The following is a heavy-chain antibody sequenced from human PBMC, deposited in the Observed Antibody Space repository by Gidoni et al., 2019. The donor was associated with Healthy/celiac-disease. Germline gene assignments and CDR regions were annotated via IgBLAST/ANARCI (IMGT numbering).Heavy chain of an antibody. CDR1: GGSISSSRYY. D-gene: IGHD3-3*01. V-gene: IGHV4-39*01. CDR2: IYYSGGT. CDR3: ARHPDFWSGYYTGMFDY. Sequence: QLQLQESGPGLVKPSETLSLTCTVSGGSISSSRYYWGWIRQPPGKGLEWIGSIYYSGGTYYNPSLKSRVTISVDTSKNQFSLKLSSVTAADTAVYYCARHPDFWSGYYTGMFDYWGQGTLVTVSS. J-gene: IGHJ4*02.